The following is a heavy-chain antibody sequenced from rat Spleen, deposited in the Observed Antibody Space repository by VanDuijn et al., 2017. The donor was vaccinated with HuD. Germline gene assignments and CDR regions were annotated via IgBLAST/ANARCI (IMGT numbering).Heavy chain of an antibody. CDR1: GFTFSNYY. J-gene: IGHJ2*01. D-gene: IGHD1-2*01. V-gene: IGHV5S23*01. CDR2: ITNSGGTT. CDR3: TRDSSFYYFDY. Sequence: EVQLVESGGGLVQPGRSLKLSCAASGFTFSNYYMAWVRQAPTKGLEWVASITNSGGTTYYRDSVKGRFTISRDNAKSTLYLQMDSLRSEDTATYYCTRDSSFYYFDYWGQGVVVTVSS.